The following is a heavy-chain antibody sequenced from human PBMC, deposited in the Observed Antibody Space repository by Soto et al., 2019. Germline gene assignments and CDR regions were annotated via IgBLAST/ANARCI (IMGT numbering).Heavy chain of an antibody. CDR1: GGTFSSYA. CDR2: IIPIFGTA. D-gene: IGHD3-22*01. CDR3: ASGLLLDYYDSSGYSDAFDI. J-gene: IGHJ3*02. V-gene: IGHV1-69*06. Sequence: SVKVSCKASGGTFSSYAISWVRQAPGQGLEWMGGIIPIFGTANYAQKFQGRVTITADKSTSTAYMELSSLRSEDTAVYYCASGLLLDYYDSSGYSDAFDIWGQGTMVTVSS.